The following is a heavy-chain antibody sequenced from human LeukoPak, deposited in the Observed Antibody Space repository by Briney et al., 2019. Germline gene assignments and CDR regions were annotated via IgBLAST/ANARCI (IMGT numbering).Heavy chain of an antibody. Sequence: SETLSLTCAVYGGSLSGYYWRWIRQPLGKGLEWIGEINHSGSTNYNPSLKSRVTISVDTSKNQFSLKLSSVTAADTAVYYCARGSCGGVCGSPPIYYFDYWGQGTLVTVSS. CDR3: ARGSCGGVCGSPPIYYFDY. CDR2: INHSGST. V-gene: IGHV4-34*01. CDR1: GGSLSGYY. J-gene: IGHJ4*02. D-gene: IGHD2-21*02.